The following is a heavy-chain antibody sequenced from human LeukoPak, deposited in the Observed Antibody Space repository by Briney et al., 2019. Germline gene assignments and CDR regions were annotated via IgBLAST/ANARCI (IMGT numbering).Heavy chain of an antibody. V-gene: IGHV3-23*01. CDR2: ISGSGGST. D-gene: IGHD3-10*01. CDR3: AKDDAWLRFGE. J-gene: IGHJ4*02. Sequence: GGSLRLSCAASGFTFSSYWMHWVRQAPGKGLEWVSAISGSGGSTYYADSVKGGFTISRDNTKNTLYLQMNSLRAKDTAVYYCAKDDAWLRFGEWSQGTLVTVSS. CDR1: GFTFSSYW.